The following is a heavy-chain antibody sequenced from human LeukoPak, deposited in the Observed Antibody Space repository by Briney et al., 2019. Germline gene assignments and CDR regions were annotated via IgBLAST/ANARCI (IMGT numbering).Heavy chain of an antibody. Sequence: GGSLRLSCAASGFTFSSYSMNWVRQAPGKGLEWVSSISSSSSYIYYADSVKGRFTISRDNAKNSLYLQMNSLRAEDTAVYYCARHPWVGATGAFDIRGQGTMVTVSS. J-gene: IGHJ3*02. V-gene: IGHV3-21*01. CDR2: ISSSSSYI. CDR1: GFTFSSYS. CDR3: ARHPWVGATGAFDI. D-gene: IGHD1-26*01.